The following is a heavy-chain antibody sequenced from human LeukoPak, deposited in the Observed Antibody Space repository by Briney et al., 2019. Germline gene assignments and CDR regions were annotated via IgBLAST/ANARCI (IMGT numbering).Heavy chain of an antibody. CDR3: ARNIQRYCSGGSCYSNWYFDL. V-gene: IGHV5-51*01. Sequence: GEPLKISCKGSEYGFTSHWIGWVRQIPGKGLEWMGVIYPGDSDTRYSPSFQGQVTISADKSISTAYLQWNSLKASDTAMYYCARNIQRYCSGGSCYSNWYFDLWGRGTLVTVSS. CDR2: IYPGDSDT. D-gene: IGHD2-15*01. CDR1: EYGFTSHW. J-gene: IGHJ2*01.